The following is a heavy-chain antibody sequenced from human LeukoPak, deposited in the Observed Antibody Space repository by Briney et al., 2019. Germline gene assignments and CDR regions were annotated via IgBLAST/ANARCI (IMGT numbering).Heavy chain of an antibody. CDR2: ISSSSSTI. Sequence: GGSLRLSCAASGFTFSSYSMNWVRQAPGKGLEWVSYISSSSSTIYYADSVKGRFTISRDNAKNSLYLQMNNLRAEDTAVYYCARDYYYYMDVWGKGTTVTVSS. V-gene: IGHV3-48*01. CDR1: GFTFSSYS. CDR3: ARDYYYYMDV. J-gene: IGHJ6*03.